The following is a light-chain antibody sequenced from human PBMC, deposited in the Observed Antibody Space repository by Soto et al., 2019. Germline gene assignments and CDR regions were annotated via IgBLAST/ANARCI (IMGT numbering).Light chain of an antibody. V-gene: IGKV3-11*01. Sequence: EIVLTQSPATLSLSPGERATLSCRASQSVSSYLAWYQQKPGQAPRLLIYDASNRATGIPARFSGSGSGTDFTLTISSLEPEVFAVYYCQQRSNWPPYPFGQGTKLEIK. J-gene: IGKJ2*01. CDR3: QQRSNWPPYP. CDR1: QSVSSY. CDR2: DAS.